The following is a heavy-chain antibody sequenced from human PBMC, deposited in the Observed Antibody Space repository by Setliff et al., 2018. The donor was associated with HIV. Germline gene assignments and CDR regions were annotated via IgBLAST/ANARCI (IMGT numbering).Heavy chain of an antibody. CDR3: ARLPPYCGGYCFNFDY. CDR1: GGSINNYY. J-gene: IGHJ4*02. CDR2: IYYSGST. D-gene: IGHD2-21*02. Sequence: SETLSLTCTVSGGSINNYYWSWIRQPPGKGLEWIGYIYYSGSTNYNSSLKSRIAMSVDTSKNQFSLKLNSVTAADTAVYYCARLPPYCGGYCFNFDYWGQGTLVTVSS. V-gene: IGHV4-59*08.